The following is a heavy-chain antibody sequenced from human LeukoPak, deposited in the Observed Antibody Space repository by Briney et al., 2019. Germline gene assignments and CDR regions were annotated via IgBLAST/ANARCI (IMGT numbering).Heavy chain of an antibody. Sequence: PGGSLRLSCAASGFTLSTYAMSWVRQTPGKGLEWVAATSSSHAGTYHADSVRGRFTISRDNSKNTLYLQMNNLRAEDAAVYFCAKAPVTSCRGAYCYPFDSWGQGTLVTVSS. D-gene: IGHD2-21*01. CDR2: TSSSHAGT. V-gene: IGHV3-23*01. CDR3: AKAPVTSCRGAYCYPFDS. J-gene: IGHJ4*02. CDR1: GFTLSTYA.